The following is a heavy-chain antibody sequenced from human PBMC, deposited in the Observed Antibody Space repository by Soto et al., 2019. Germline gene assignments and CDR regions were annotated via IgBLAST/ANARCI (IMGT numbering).Heavy chain of an antibody. D-gene: IGHD3-3*01. CDR3: ARSDFRGAFDI. Sequence: QVQLLQSGAEVKKPGASVKVSCKASGYSLTGYYLHWMRQAPGQGLEWRGWINPNGGGTHYAQKFQGRVTMTRDTSTSTAYMELSRLTFDDTAVYYCARSDFRGAFDIWGQGTMVTVSS. V-gene: IGHV1-2*02. CDR2: INPNGGGT. J-gene: IGHJ3*02. CDR1: GYSLTGYY.